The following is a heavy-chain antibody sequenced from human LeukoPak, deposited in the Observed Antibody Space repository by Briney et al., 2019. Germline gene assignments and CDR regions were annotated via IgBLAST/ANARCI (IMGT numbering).Heavy chain of an antibody. CDR2: ISWNSGSI. CDR3: ARDGQSAVAAIGSFDY. V-gene: IGHV3-9*01. J-gene: IGHJ4*02. Sequence: GGSLRLSCAASGFTFDDYAMHWVRQAPGKGLEWVSGISWNSGSIGYADSVKGRFTISRDNAKNSLYLQMNSLRAEDTAVYYCARDGQSAVAAIGSFDYWGQGTLVTVSS. CDR1: GFTFDDYA. D-gene: IGHD6-19*01.